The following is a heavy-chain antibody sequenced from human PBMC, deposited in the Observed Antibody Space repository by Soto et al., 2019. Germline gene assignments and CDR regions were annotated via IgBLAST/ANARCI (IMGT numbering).Heavy chain of an antibody. CDR2: ISYDGGNK. D-gene: IGHD2-2*01. V-gene: IGHV3-30*18. CDR3: GKDQRTYHLLRVIDY. Sequence: QVQLVESGGGVVQPGRSLRLSCAASGFAFSSYGMHWVRQAPGKGLEWVAVISYDGGNKYYADSVKGRFTISRDNSKNTLYLQMNSLRGEDTAVYYCGKDQRTYHLLRVIDYWGQGTLVTVSS. J-gene: IGHJ4*02. CDR1: GFAFSSYG.